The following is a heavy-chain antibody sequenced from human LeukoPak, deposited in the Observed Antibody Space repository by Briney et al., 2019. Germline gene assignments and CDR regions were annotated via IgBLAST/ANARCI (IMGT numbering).Heavy chain of an antibody. CDR2: ISGSGGST. CDR1: GFTFSSYD. CDR3: AREGRPYDFWSGNWFDP. J-gene: IGHJ5*02. V-gene: IGHV3-48*01. D-gene: IGHD3-3*01. Sequence: GGSLRLSCVVSGFTFSSYDMHWVRQAPGKGLEWVSAISGSGGSTYYADSVKGRFTISRDNAKNSLYLQMNSLRAEDTAVYYCAREGRPYDFWSGNWFDPWGQGTLVTVSS.